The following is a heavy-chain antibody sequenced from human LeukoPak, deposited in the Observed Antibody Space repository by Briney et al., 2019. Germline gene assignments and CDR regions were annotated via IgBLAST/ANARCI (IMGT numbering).Heavy chain of an antibody. CDR3: AIHPRYCSGGSCYSGGDY. CDR2: MNPNSGNT. CDR1: GYTFTGYY. V-gene: IGHV1-8*02. Sequence: ASVTVSCKASGYTFTGYYMHWVRQATGQGLEWMGWMNPNSGNTGYAQKFQGRVTMTRNTSISTAYMELSSLRSEDTAVYYCAIHPRYCSGGSCYSGGDYWGQGTLVTVSS. J-gene: IGHJ4*02. D-gene: IGHD2-15*01.